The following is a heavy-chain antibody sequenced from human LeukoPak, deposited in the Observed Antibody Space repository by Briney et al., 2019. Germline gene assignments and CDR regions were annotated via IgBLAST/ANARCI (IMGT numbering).Heavy chain of an antibody. CDR1: GGTFSSYA. CDR3: ARGRNSFYYYDSSGYYPH. J-gene: IGHJ4*02. CDR2: IIPIFGTA. V-gene: IGHV1-69*05. D-gene: IGHD3-22*01. Sequence: GASVKVSCKASGGTFSSYAISWVRQAPGQGLEWMGGIIPIFGTANYAQKFQGRVTITTDESTSTAYMELSSLRSEDTAVYYCARGRNSFYYYDSSGYYPHWGQGTLVTVSS.